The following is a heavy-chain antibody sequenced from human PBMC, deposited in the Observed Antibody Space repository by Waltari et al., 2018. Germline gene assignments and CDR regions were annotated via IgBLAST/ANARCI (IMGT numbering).Heavy chain of an antibody. Sequence: QVQLVQSGAEVKKPGASVKVSCRASGYTFTSYDINWVRQATGQGLEWMGGMNHNSGKTDYAQKFQGRVTITRNTSISTAYMELSSLRSEDTAVYYCARGYPFAFYGSGTYYNVYDYWGQGTLVTVSS. J-gene: IGHJ4*02. D-gene: IGHD3-10*01. CDR3: ARGYPFAFYGSGTYYNVYDY. V-gene: IGHV1-8*01. CDR2: MNHNSGKT. CDR1: GYTFTSYD.